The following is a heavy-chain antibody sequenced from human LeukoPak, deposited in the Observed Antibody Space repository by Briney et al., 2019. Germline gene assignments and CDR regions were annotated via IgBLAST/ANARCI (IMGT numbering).Heavy chain of an antibody. J-gene: IGHJ4*02. CDR2: ISSSGTT. Sequence: KPSETLSLTCTVSSGSISSGDYDWSWIRLPPGKGLEWIGYISSSGTTYYNPSLRSRITISVDSSKSQFSLNLSSVTASDTAVYYCAGVGNGGYGGFDYWGQGTLVTVSS. CDR1: SGSISSGDYD. D-gene: IGHD5-12*01. CDR3: AGVGNGGYGGFDY. V-gene: IGHV4-30-4*01.